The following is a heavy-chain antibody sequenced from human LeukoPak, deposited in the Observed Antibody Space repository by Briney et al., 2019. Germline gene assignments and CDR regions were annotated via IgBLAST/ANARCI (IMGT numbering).Heavy chain of an antibody. Sequence: EPSETLSLTCTVSGGSISSSSYYWGWIRQPPGKGLEWIGSIYYSGSTYYNPSLKSRVTLSVDTSKNQFSLKLSSVTAADTAVYYCARGLGGSYLYYFDYWGQGTLVTVSS. V-gene: IGHV4-39*01. J-gene: IGHJ4*02. CDR1: GGSISSSSYY. CDR3: ARGLGGSYLYYFDY. D-gene: IGHD1-26*01. CDR2: IYYSGST.